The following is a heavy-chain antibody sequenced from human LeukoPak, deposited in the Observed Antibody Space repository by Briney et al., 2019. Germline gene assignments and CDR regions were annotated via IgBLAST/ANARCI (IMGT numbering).Heavy chain of an antibody. CDR1: GYTFTGYY. V-gene: IGHV1-2*02. D-gene: IGHD3-10*01. CDR3: ARDRNTMVRGVIIRGPGDDDAFDI. J-gene: IGHJ3*02. CDR2: INPNSGGT. Sequence: ASVKVSCKASGYTFTGYYMHWVRQAPGQGLEWMGWINPNSGGTNYAQKFQGRVTITRDTSASTAYMELSSLRSEDMAVYYCARDRNTMVRGVIIRGPGDDDAFDIWGQGTMVTVSS.